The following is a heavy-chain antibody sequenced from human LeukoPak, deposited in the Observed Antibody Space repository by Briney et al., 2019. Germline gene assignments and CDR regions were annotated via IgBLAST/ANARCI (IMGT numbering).Heavy chain of an antibody. V-gene: IGHV3-53*01. CDR1: GFTVSSNY. CDR3: ARWSYGGVDY. D-gene: IGHD4/OR15-4a*01. J-gene: IGHJ4*02. CDR2: IYSGGST. Sequence: GGSLRLSCAASGFTVSSNYMTWVRQAPGKGLEWVPLIYSGGSTNYADSVKGRFTISRDNSKNTLYLQMNSLRAEDTAVYYCARWSYGGVDYWGQGTLVTVSS.